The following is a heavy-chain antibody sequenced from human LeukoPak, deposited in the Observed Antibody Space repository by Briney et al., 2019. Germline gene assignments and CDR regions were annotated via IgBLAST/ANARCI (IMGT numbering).Heavy chain of an antibody. J-gene: IGHJ4*02. CDR2: ISGGST. V-gene: IGHV3-23*01. CDR1: GSTFSSYA. Sequence: GGSLRLSCAASGSTFSSYAMSWGRQARGKGLESVSAISGGSTYYADSVKGRFTISRDNSKNTLYLQMNTLRAEDTAVYYCAKMSGAIDHWVQGTLATVPS. D-gene: IGHD2-15*01. CDR3: AKMSGAIDH.